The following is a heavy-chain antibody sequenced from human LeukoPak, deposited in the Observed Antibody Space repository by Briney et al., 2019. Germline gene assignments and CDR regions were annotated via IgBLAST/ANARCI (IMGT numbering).Heavy chain of an antibody. CDR1: GFTFSDNY. Sequence: PGGSLRLSCAASGFTFSDNYMIWIRQAPGKGLEWVSYLDTSGSAMYYAVPVKGRFTISRDNARNSLYLQMNSLRAEDTAVYYCARARKGYYFDYWGQGTLVTVSS. J-gene: IGHJ4*02. V-gene: IGHV3-11*04. CDR3: ARARKGYYFDY. CDR2: LDTSGSAM. D-gene: IGHD1-14*01.